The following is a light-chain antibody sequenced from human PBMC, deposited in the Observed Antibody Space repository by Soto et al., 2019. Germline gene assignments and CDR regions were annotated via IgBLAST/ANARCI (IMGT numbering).Light chain of an antibody. CDR3: ATWDDSRNAQCV. CDR2: SNN. CDR1: SSNIGSNT. J-gene: IGLJ1*01. Sequence: QSVLTQAPSASGTPGQRVTISCSGSSSNIGSNTVNWYQQLPGTAPKLLIYSNNQRPSGVPDRFSGSKSGASASLAISGLQSDDEADYYCATWDDSRNAQCVFGTGTKLTVL. V-gene: IGLV1-44*01.